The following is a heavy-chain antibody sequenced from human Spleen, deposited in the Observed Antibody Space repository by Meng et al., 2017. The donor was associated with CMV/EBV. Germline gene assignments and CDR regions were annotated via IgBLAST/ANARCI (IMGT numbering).Heavy chain of an antibody. Sequence: GGSLRLSCAASGFTFSSYWMSWVRQAPGKGLEWVANIKQDGSEKYYVDSVKGRFTISRDNAKNSLYLQMNSLRAEDTAVYYCARDKGYCSSTSCSYYYYYGMDFWGQGTTVTVSS. CDR2: IKQDGSEK. J-gene: IGHJ6*02. D-gene: IGHD2-2*01. V-gene: IGHV3-7*01. CDR1: GFTFSSYW. CDR3: ARDKGYCSSTSCSYYYYYGMDF.